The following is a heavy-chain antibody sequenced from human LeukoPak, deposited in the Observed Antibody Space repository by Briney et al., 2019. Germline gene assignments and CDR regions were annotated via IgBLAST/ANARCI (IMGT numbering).Heavy chain of an antibody. CDR1: GFTFSSYS. D-gene: IGHD2-2*03. CDR3: ARDLGIVVVPAAYDY. V-gene: IGHV3-21*01. J-gene: IGHJ4*02. CDR2: ISSSSSYI. Sequence: GGSLRLSCAASGFTFSSYSMNWVRQARGKGLEWVSSISSSSSYIYYADSVKGRFTISRDNAKNSLYPQMNSLRAEDTAVYYCARDLGIVVVPAAYDYWGQGTLVTVSS.